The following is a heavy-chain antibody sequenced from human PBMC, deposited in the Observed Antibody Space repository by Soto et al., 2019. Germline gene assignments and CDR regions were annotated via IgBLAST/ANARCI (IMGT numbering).Heavy chain of an antibody. CDR3: ASGCFYMAAGLFDY. CDR1: GDSVSSNRAT. V-gene: IGHV6-1*01. Sequence: SQTLSLTCDISGDSVSSNRATWNWIRQSPSRGLEWLGRTYYRSKWYNDYALSVKSRATIKSDTSRTQLSLQLNSVTPEDTAVYYCASGCFYMAAGLFDYCGQGSRVIVSS. CDR2: TYYRSKWYN. D-gene: IGHD6-13*01. J-gene: IGHJ4*02.